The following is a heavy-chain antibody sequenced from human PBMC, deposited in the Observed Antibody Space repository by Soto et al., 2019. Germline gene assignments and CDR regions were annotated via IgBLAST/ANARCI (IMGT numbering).Heavy chain of an antibody. V-gene: IGHV1-3*01. Sequence: SVKVSCKASGYTFTSYAMHWVRQAPGQRLEWMGWINAGNGNAKYSQKFQGRVTITRDTSASTAYMELSSLRSEDTAVYYCARCSGWYRPLGDYWGQGTLVTVSS. J-gene: IGHJ4*02. CDR3: ARCSGWYRPLGDY. CDR2: INAGNGNA. CDR1: GYTFTSYA. D-gene: IGHD6-19*01.